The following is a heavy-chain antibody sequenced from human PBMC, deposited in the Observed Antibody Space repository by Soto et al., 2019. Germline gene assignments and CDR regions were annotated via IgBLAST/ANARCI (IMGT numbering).Heavy chain of an antibody. V-gene: IGHV1-18*04. D-gene: IGHD5-18*01. CDR3: GRGGYRYGYEY. CDR2: VSTSNGRT. J-gene: IGHJ4*02. CDR1: GYTFTNDD. Sequence: ASVKVSCKASGYTFTNDDIGWVRQAPGQGLEWVGWVSTSNGRTNYAQKVQGRVTLTTDTSTTTAYMELRSLRSDDTAVYYCGRGGYRYGYEYWGQGTLVTVSS.